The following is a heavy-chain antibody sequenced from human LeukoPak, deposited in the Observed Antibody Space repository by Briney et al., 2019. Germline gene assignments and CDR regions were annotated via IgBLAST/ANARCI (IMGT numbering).Heavy chain of an antibody. V-gene: IGHV1-69*01. J-gene: IGHJ4*02. CDR1: GFTFSSYG. Sequence: GGSLRLSFAASGFTFSSYGMHWVRQAPGKGLEWVGGIIPIFDSAKYAQKFQDRVTITADESSNTAYMELSSLTSEDTAIYYCARGVPATIRGGSNYFDFWGQGTLVTVSS. CDR2: IIPIFDSA. CDR3: ARGVPATIRGGSNYFDF. D-gene: IGHD2-2*02.